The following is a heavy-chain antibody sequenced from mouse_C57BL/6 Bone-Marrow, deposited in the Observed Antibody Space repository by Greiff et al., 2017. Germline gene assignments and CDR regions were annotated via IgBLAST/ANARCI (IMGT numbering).Heavy chain of an antibody. CDR1: GFTFTSYG. J-gene: IGHJ4*01. Sequence: DVMLVESGGDLVKPGGSLKLSCAASGFTFTSYGMSWVRQTPDKRLEWVATISSVGSYTFYPDSVKGRFPISRDNAKNTLYLQMSSLKSEDTAMYYCARHLLRNYYDMDDWGQGTPVTVSS. CDR3: ARHLLRNYYDMDD. CDR2: ISSVGSYT. V-gene: IGHV5-6*02. D-gene: IGHD5-1*01.